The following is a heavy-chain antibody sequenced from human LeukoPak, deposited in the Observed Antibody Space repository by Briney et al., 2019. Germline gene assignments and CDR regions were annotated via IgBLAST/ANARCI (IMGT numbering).Heavy chain of an antibody. Sequence: PSETLSLTSTVSGGSISSYYWSWIRQPPGKGLEWIGYIYYSGSTNYNPSLKSRVTISVDTSKNQFSLKLSSVTAADTAVYYCARGHQRFRGFGFDPWGQGTLVTVSS. D-gene: IGHD2-2*01. CDR3: ARGHQRFRGFGFDP. J-gene: IGHJ5*02. CDR2: IYYSGST. CDR1: GGSISSYY. V-gene: IGHV4-59*01.